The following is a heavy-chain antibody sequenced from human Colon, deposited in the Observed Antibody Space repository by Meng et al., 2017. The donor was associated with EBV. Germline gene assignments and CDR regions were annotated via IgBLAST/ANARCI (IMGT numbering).Heavy chain of an antibody. J-gene: IGHJ4*02. Sequence: VEMQEAGPGLVEPSGTLSPTCAVSGASISSNNWWSWVRQPPGKGLEWIGEIYHGGNTNYNPSLKSRVTISVDRSNDQFSLSLSSVTAADTAVYYCARGNAYNAPSFDYWGQGTLVTVSS. D-gene: IGHD5-24*01. CDR2: IYHGGNT. V-gene: IGHV4-4*02. CDR3: ARGNAYNAPSFDY. CDR1: GASISSNNW.